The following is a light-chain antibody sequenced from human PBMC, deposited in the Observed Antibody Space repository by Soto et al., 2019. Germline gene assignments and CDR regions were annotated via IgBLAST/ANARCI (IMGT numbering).Light chain of an antibody. V-gene: IGKV1-8*01. CDR3: QQYYSYPPWT. CDR2: AAS. CDR1: QGISSY. Sequence: AIRMTQTPSSFSASTGDRVTITCRVSQGISSYLAWYQQKPGKAPKLLIYAASTLQSGVPSRFSGSGSGTDFTLTISCLQSEDFATYYCQQYYSYPPWTFGQGAKVDIK. J-gene: IGKJ1*01.